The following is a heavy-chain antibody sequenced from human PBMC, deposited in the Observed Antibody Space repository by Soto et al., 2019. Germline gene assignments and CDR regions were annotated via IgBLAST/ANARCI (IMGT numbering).Heavy chain of an antibody. V-gene: IGHV4-4*07. CDR2: VYTSGTT. J-gene: IGHJ4*02. CDR3: AREGRGSFYVDY. CDR1: GDSINSYW. Sequence: TLSLTCTVSGDSINSYWWSWIRQSAGKGLEWIGRVYTSGTTNYNPSLKSRVTMSVDTSRNQFSLKLSSVTAADTAIYYCAREGRGSFYVDYWGQGTLVTVSS. D-gene: IGHD1-26*01.